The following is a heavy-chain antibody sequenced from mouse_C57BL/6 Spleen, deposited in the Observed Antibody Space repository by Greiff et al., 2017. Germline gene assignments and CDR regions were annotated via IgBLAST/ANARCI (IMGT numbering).Heavy chain of an antibody. V-gene: IGHV1-7*01. J-gene: IGHJ1*03. CDR3: ARGASVVAADVDG. CDR2: INPGSGYT. CDR1: GYTFTSYW. D-gene: IGHD1-1*01. Sequence: VQVLESGAELVKPGASVKMSCKASGYTFTSYWMTWVKQRPGQGLEWIGYINPGSGYTNYNQKFKDKATLTVDTSSSTAYMQLSSLTYEDSAVYYCARGASVVAADVDGWGTAATVTAAS.